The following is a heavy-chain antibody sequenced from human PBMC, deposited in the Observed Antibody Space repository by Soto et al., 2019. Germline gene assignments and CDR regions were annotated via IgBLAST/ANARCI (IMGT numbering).Heavy chain of an antibody. J-gene: IGHJ6*02. V-gene: IGHV1-69*13. D-gene: IGHD6-19*01. CDR1: GGTFSSYA. CDR3: AREVAGNYYYYGMDV. Sequence: SVKVSCKASGGTFSSYAISWVRQAPGQGLEWMGGIIPIFGTANYAQKFQGRVTITADASTSTAYMELSSLRSEDTAVYYCAREVAGNYYYYGMDVWGQGTTVTVSS. CDR2: IIPIFGTA.